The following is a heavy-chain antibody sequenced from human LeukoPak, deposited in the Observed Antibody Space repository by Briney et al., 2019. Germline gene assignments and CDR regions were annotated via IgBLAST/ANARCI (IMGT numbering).Heavy chain of an antibody. Sequence: SVKVSCKASGGTFSSYAISWVRQAPGQGLEWMGGIIPIFGTANYAQKFQGRVTITADESTSTAYMELSSLRSEDTAVYYCARETANYDFWSGNAFDIWGQGTMVTVPS. CDR2: IIPIFGTA. D-gene: IGHD3-3*01. CDR1: GGTFSSYA. CDR3: ARETANYDFWSGNAFDI. J-gene: IGHJ3*02. V-gene: IGHV1-69*13.